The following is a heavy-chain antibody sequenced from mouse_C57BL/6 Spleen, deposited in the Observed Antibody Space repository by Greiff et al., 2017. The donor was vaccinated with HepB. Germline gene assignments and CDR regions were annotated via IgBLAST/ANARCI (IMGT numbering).Heavy chain of an antibody. V-gene: IGHV1-82*01. J-gene: IGHJ2*01. D-gene: IGHD1-1*01. CDR2: IYPGDGDT. CDR3: ARSGDFDY. Sequence: QVQLQQSGPELVKPGASVKISCKASGYAFSSSWMNWVKQRPGKGLEWIGRIYPGDGDTNYNGKFKGKATLTADKSSSTADMQLSSLTSEDSAVYCCARSGDFDYWGQGTTLTVSS. CDR1: GYAFSSSW.